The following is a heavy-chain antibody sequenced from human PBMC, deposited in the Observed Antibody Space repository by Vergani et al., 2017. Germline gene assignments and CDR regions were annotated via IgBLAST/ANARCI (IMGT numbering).Heavy chain of an antibody. CDR2: ISSSGSTI. CDR1: GFTFSSYE. D-gene: IGHD5-12*01. J-gene: IGHJ4*02. V-gene: IGHV3-48*03. CDR3: ARDSGYDYHGAFDY. Sequence: EVQLVESGGGLVQPGGSLRLSCAASGFTFSSYEMNWVRQAPGKGLEWVSYISSSGSTIYYADSVKGRFTISRDNAKNSLYLQMNSLRAVDTAVYYCARDSGYDYHGAFDYWGQGTLVTVSS.